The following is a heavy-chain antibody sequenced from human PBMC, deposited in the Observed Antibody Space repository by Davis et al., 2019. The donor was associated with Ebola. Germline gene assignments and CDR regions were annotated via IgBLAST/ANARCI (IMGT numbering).Heavy chain of an antibody. J-gene: IGHJ6*02. CDR2: TSGSGGRT. V-gene: IGHV3-23*01. CDR3: AKDVSFVVVPAAIPLSWYYYGMDV. Sequence: GESLKISCAASGFTFSSSAMSWVRQAPGKGLEWVSATSGSGGRTYYADSVKGRFTISRDNAKNTLYLQMNSLRAEDTAVYYCAKDVSFVVVPAAIPLSWYYYGMDVWGQGTTVTVSS. CDR1: GFTFSSSA. D-gene: IGHD2-2*01.